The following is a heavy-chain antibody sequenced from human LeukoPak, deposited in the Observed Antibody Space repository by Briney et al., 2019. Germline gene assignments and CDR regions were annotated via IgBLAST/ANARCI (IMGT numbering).Heavy chain of an antibody. Sequence: GGSLRLSCAASGFTFSSYAMSWVRQAPGKGLEWVSAISGSGGSTYYADSVKGRFTISGDNSKNTLYLQMNSLRAEDTAVYYCARTSITMVRGVLDYWGQGTLVTVSS. CDR1: GFTFSSYA. J-gene: IGHJ4*02. CDR2: ISGSGGST. D-gene: IGHD3-10*01. V-gene: IGHV3-23*01. CDR3: ARTSITMVRGVLDY.